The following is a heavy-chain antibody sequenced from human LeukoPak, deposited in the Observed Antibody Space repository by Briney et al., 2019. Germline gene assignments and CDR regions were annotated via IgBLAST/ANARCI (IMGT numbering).Heavy chain of an antibody. V-gene: IGHV1-2*02. J-gene: IGHJ4*02. CDR2: INPDSGFT. Sequence: GASLKVSCKASGYTFTDDYMHSVRHAPGQGLEFMGWINPDSGFTNYAQKSKGRVTMARDTSISTAYLEVRSLTSDDTAVYYCAPTAEAYTSWWKVWGQGTLVTVSS. D-gene: IGHD3-16*01. CDR1: GYTFTDDY. CDR3: APTAEAYTSWWKV.